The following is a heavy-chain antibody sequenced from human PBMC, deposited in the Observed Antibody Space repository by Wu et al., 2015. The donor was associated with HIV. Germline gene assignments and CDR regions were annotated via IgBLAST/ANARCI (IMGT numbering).Heavy chain of an antibody. CDR1: GGTLSRNA. CDR3: ATTNRDQLLSHGRTTGGLLAFDI. Sequence: QVHLVQSEAEVKKPGSSVKVSCKASGGTLSRNAIAWVRQAPGEGLGWMGGIIPFFGIANYAQKFQGRVTITVDDSTSTAYMQLNSLRSEDTALFYCATTNRDQLLSHGRTTGGLLAFDIWGQGTVVTVSS. CDR2: IIPFFGIA. D-gene: IGHD2-2*01. V-gene: IGHV1-69*12. J-gene: IGHJ3*02.